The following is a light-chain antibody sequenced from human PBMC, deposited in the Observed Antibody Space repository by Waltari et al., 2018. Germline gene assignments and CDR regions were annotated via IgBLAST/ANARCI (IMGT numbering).Light chain of an antibody. Sequence: DIQMTQSPSSVSASVGDRVTISCRASQDISHWLAWYQQKPGKAPKLLISTASTLQSGVPSRFSGSGSGTDFTLTISSLQPDDFATYFCQQGNSFPWTFGQGTKVEI. CDR3: QQGNSFPWT. V-gene: IGKV1-12*01. CDR2: TAS. CDR1: QDISHW. J-gene: IGKJ1*01.